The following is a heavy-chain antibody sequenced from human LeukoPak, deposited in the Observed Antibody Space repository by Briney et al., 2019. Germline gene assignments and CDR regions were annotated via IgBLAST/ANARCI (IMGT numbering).Heavy chain of an antibody. CDR2: IYSSGTP. J-gene: IGHJ4*02. CDR3: ARELDYYDSSGYSTFDY. V-gene: IGHV4-61*02. D-gene: IGHD3-22*01. Sequence: SETLSLTCTVSGGSISSGTYYWTWIRQPAGKGLEWNVRIYSSGTPNYNPSQKSRVTITKKTSKNQFSLRLSSVTAADTAVYYCARELDYYDSSGYSTFDYWGQGTLVTVSS. CDR1: GGSISSGTYY.